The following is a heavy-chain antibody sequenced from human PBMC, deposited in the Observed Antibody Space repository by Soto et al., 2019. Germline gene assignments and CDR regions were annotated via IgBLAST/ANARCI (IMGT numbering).Heavy chain of an antibody. D-gene: IGHD4-17*01. CDR1: GGTFSSYA. CDR2: IIPIFGTA. J-gene: IGHJ6*02. CDR3: ASPPYGDYGVSYYYYGMDV. V-gene: IGHV1-69*12. Sequence: QVQLVQSGAEVKKPGSSVKVSCKASGGTFSSYAISWVRQAPGQGLEWMGGIIPIFGTADYAQKFQGRVTITADESTNTAYMELSSLRSEDTAVYYSASPPYGDYGVSYYYYGMDVWGQGTTVTVSS.